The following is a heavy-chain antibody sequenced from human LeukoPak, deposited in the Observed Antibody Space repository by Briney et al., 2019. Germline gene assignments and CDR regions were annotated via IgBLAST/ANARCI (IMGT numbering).Heavy chain of an antibody. CDR3: ARDSRAAAGSFDY. CDR2: ISSSSSYI. J-gene: IGHJ4*02. V-gene: IGHV3-21*01. Sequence: GGSLRLSCGASGFTFSNYWMSWVRQAPGKGLEWVSSISSSSSYIYYADSVKGRFTISRDNAKNSLYLQMNSLRAEDTAVYYCARDSRAAAGSFDYWGQGTLVTVSS. CDR1: GFTFSNYW. D-gene: IGHD6-13*01.